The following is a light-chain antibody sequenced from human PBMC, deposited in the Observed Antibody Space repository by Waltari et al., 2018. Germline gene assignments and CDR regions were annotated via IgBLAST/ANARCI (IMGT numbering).Light chain of an antibody. CDR2: DAS. Sequence: EIVMTQSPATLSVSSGERATLPCRASQSVSSKLAWYQQKPGQAPRLLIYDASTRATGIPARFSGTGSGTEFTLTISSLQSEDFAVFYCQQYNNWYTFGQGTKLEIK. V-gene: IGKV3-15*01. CDR1: QSVSSK. J-gene: IGKJ2*01. CDR3: QQYNNWYT.